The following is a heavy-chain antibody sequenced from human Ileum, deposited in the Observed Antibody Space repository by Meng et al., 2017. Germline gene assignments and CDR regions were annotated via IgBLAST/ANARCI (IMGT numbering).Heavy chain of an antibody. CDR2: AST. Sequence: QLPEWRPGRVGPLADLAVVCTVSGGYVSRAGYQWGWIRPPPGKGLEWIGYASTTYNPSLTSRVTISLDTSRNQFSLSLSYVTAADTAVYYCARDHMGSLDYWGQGILVTVSS. CDR3: ARDHMGSLDY. CDR1: GGYVSRAGYQ. D-gene: IGHD1-26*01. J-gene: IGHJ4*02. V-gene: IGHV4-61*08.